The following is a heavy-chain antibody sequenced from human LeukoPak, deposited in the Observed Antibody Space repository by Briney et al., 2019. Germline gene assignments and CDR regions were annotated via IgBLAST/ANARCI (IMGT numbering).Heavy chain of an antibody. CDR2: ISGSGGST. J-gene: IGHJ5*02. CDR3: AKSAGAAGTYNWFDP. V-gene: IGHV3-23*01. D-gene: IGHD6-13*01. Sequence: GGTLRLSCAASGFTFSSYGMSWVRQAPGKGLEWVSAISGSGGSTYYADSVKGRFTISRDNSKNTLYLQMNSLGAEDTAVYYCAKSAGAAGTYNWFDPWGQGTLVTVSS. CDR1: GFTFSSYG.